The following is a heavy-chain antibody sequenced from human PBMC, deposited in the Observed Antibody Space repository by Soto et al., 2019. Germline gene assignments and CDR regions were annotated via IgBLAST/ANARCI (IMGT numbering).Heavy chain of an antibody. CDR3: AAVGGYYGDYPNFDY. V-gene: IGHV4-59*01. Sequence: KPSETLSLTCSVSGRSISPFYWSWIRQPPGKGLEWIGSIYYTGTTKYNPSLSSRVTISVDTSKNHFSLKLTSVTAADTAVYYCAAVGGYYGDYPNFDYWGRGTLVTVSS. J-gene: IGHJ4*02. CDR1: GRSISPFY. D-gene: IGHD4-17*01. CDR2: IYYTGTT.